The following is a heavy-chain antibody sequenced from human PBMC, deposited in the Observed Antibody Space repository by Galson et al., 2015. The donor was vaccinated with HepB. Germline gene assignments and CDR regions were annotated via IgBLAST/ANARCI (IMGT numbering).Heavy chain of an antibody. V-gene: IGHV4-59*01. CDR3: ARLVMITFGGVIDQEAFDI. J-gene: IGHJ3*02. Sequence: SETMSLTCTVSGGSISSYYWSWIRQPPGKGLEWIGYIYSSGSTNYNPSLKSRVTISVDTSKNQFSLKLSSVTAADTAVYYCARLVMITFGGVIDQEAFDIWGQGTMVTVSS. CDR1: GGSISSYY. D-gene: IGHD3-16*02. CDR2: IYSSGST.